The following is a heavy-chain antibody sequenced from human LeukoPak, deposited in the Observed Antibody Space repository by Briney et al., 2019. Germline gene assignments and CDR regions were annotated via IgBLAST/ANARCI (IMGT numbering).Heavy chain of an antibody. J-gene: IGHJ4*01. V-gene: IGHV1-2*02. CDR2: INPNTGGT. CDR3: ARDLGATTGAPWYYFDN. Sequence: ASVKVSCKASGYTFTDYYFHWVRQVPGQGLECMGWINPNTGGTNYPQKFQGRVTVTRDTAISTAYMELTSLRSDDTAVYYCARDLGATTGAPWYYFDNWGQGTLVTVPS. D-gene: IGHD1-26*01. CDR1: GYTFTDYY.